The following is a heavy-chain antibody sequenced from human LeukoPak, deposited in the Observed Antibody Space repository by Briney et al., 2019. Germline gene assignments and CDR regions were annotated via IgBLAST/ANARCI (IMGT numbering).Heavy chain of an antibody. CDR1: GGSISTTSYY. CDR2: IYYSGNT. D-gene: IGHD4-17*01. Sequence: SETLSLTCTVSGGSISTTSYYWGWIRQPPGKGLEWIGSIYYSGNTYYNPSLKSRVTISVDTSKNQFSLNLTSVTAADTAVYYCARLRDYGSSDYWGQGTLVTVSS. CDR3: ARLRDYGSSDY. J-gene: IGHJ4*02. V-gene: IGHV4-39*07.